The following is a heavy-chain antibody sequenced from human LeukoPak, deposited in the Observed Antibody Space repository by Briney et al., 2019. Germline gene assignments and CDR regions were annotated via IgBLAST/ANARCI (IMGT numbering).Heavy chain of an antibody. J-gene: IGHJ3*02. CDR1: GGSISSYY. Sequence: SETLSLTCTVSGGSISSYYWSWIRQPPGKGLEWIGYIYYSGSTNYNPSLKSRVTISVDTSKNQFSPKLSSVTAADTAVYYCARVSFSYAFDIWGQGTMVTVSS. CDR2: IYYSGST. D-gene: IGHD2-8*01. V-gene: IGHV4-59*01. CDR3: ARVSFSYAFDI.